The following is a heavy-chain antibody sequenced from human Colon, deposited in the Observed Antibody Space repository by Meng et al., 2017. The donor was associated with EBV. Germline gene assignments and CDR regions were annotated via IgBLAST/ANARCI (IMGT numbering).Heavy chain of an antibody. CDR1: GGSISSNNW. V-gene: IGHV4-4*02. J-gene: IGHJ5*02. CDR3: ASSDYYGSGSYYP. D-gene: IGHD3-10*01. Sequence: VQLQEAGPGLVKPAWTLSLTCAVSGGSISSNNWWSWVRQPPGKGLEWIGEIFHSGSTKHNPSLKSRVTMSMDKSKNQFSLRLSAVTAADTAVYYCASSDYYGSGSYYPWGQGTLVTVSS. CDR2: IFHSGST.